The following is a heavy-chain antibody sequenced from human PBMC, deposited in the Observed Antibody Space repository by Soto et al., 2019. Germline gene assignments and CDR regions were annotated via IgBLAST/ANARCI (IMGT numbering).Heavy chain of an antibody. Sequence: SLRLSCAASGFTFSSYAMSWVRQAPGKGLEWVSAISGSGGSTYYADSVKDRFTISRDNSKNTLYLQMNSLRAEDTAVYYCATGRGLYYYYGMDVWGQGTTVTVSS. CDR2: ISGSGGST. CDR1: GFTFSSYA. D-gene: IGHD3-10*01. V-gene: IGHV3-23*01. CDR3: ATGRGLYYYYGMDV. J-gene: IGHJ6*02.